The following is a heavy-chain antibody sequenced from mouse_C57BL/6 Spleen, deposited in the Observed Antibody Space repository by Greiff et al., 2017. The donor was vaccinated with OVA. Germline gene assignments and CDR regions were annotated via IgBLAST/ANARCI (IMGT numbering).Heavy chain of an antibody. CDR2: IDPENGDT. J-gene: IGHJ3*01. CDR1: GFNIKDDY. V-gene: IGHV14-4*01. CDR3: TTKFRRSAWFAY. Sequence: VQLKESGAELVRPGASVKLSCTASGFNIKDDYMHWVKQRPEQGLEWIGWIDPENGDTEYASKFQGKATITADTSSNTAYLQLSSLTSEDTAVYYCTTKFRRSAWFAYWGQGTLVTVSA.